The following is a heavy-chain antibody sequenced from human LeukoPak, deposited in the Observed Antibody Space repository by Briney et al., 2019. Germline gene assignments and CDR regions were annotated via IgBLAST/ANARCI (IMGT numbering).Heavy chain of an antibody. CDR3: AKDVARTMVRGVTPYFVY. Sequence: GGSLRLSCGASGFXFSSYEMNWVRQAPGKGRAWVSGISGSGGNTFYADSVKGRFTISRDNSKNTLYLQMNSLRAEDTALYYCAKDVARTMVRGVTPYFVYWGQGILVTVSS. CDR2: ISGSGGNT. CDR1: GFXFSSYE. D-gene: IGHD3-10*01. J-gene: IGHJ4*02. V-gene: IGHV3-23*01.